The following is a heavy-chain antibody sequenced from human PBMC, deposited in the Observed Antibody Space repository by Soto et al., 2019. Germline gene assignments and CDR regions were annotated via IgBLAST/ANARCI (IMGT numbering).Heavy chain of an antibody. D-gene: IGHD5-18*01. CDR3: ARLPTAMVGPRVY. J-gene: IGHJ4*02. CDR1: GGSISSSSYY. CDR2: IYYSGST. Sequence: SETLSLTCTVSGGSISSSSYYWGWIRQPPGKGLEWIGSIYYSGSTYYNPSLKSRVTISVDTSKNQFSLKLSSVTAADTAVYYCARLPTAMVGPRVYWGQGTLVTVSS. V-gene: IGHV4-39*01.